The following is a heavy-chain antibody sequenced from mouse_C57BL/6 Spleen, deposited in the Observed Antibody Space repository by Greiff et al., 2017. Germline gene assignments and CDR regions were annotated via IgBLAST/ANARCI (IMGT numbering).Heavy chain of an antibody. V-gene: IGHV5-9-1*02. CDR3: TRDDYDGGWFAY. Sequence: EVKLVESGEGLVKPGGSLKLSCAASGFTFSSYAMSWVRQTPEKRLEWVAYISSGGDYIYYADTVKGRFTISRDHARNTLYLQMSSLKSEDTAMYYCTRDDYDGGWFAYWGQGTLVTVSA. CDR2: ISSGGDYI. D-gene: IGHD2-4*01. CDR1: GFTFSSYA. J-gene: IGHJ3*01.